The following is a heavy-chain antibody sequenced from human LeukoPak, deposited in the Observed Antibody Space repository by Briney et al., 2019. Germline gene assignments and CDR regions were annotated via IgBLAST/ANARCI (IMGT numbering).Heavy chain of an antibody. CDR1: GFIFNDAW. CDR3: TTETRRVVGPK. CDR2: IKRKTNGGTT. Sequence: GGSLSLFCAASGFIFNDAWMRWVRQAPGEGLECVGRIKRKTNGGTTDYAAPVKGRFTISRDDSKASLYLKMNNLKTEDTAVYYCTTETRRVVGPKWGQGTLVTVS. D-gene: IGHD2-15*01. J-gene: IGHJ4*02. V-gene: IGHV3-15*01.